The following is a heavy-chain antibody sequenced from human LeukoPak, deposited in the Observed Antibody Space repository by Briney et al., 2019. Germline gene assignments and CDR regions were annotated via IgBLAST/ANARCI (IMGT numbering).Heavy chain of an antibody. CDR3: ARGPSNADIVVVPAAIGWFDP. V-gene: IGHV4-31*03. CDR2: IYYSGST. D-gene: IGHD2-2*01. CDR1: GGSISSGGYY. J-gene: IGHJ5*02. Sequence: PSQTLSLTCTVSGGSISSGGYYWSWIRQHPGKGLEWIGYIYYSGSTNYNPSLKSRVTISVDTSKNQFSLKLSSVTAADTAVYYCARGPSNADIVVVPAAIGWFDPWGQGTLVTVSS.